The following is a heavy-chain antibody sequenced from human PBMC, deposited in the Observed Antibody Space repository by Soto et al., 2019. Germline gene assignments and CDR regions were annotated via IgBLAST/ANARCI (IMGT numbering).Heavy chain of an antibody. D-gene: IGHD3-22*01. J-gene: IGHJ4*02. CDR2: IIPIFGTA. Sequence: QVQLVQSGAEVKKPGSSVKVSCKASGGTFRSYAISWVRQAPGQGLEWMGGIIPIFGTANYAQKFQGRVTLTVDDSTSPAYMELGSLRSDDTAVSYWAIGFLVHYYDSSGYYPLDYWGQGTLVTVSS. CDR1: GGTFRSYA. CDR3: AIGFLVHYYDSSGYYPLDY. V-gene: IGHV1-69*19.